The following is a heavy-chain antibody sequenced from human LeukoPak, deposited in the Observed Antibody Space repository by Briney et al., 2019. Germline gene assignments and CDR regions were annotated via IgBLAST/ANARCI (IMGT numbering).Heavy chain of an antibody. J-gene: IGHJ4*02. D-gene: IGHD1-1*01. V-gene: IGHV3-30*02. Sequence: GGSLRLSCAASGFTFSSYGMHWVRQAPGKGLEWVAFIRYDGSNKYYADSVKGRFTISRDNSKNTLYLQMNSLRAGDTAVYYCAKRTRNPFDYWGQGTLVTVSS. CDR1: GFTFSSYG. CDR2: IRYDGSNK. CDR3: AKRTRNPFDY.